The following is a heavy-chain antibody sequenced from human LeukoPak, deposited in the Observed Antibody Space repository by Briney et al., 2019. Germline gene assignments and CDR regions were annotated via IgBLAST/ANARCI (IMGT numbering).Heavy chain of an antibody. CDR1: GGIFSSYA. CDR2: IIPIFGTT. D-gene: IGHD3-10*01. J-gene: IGHJ1*01. Sequence: ASVKVSCKASGGIFSSYAFSWVRQAPGQGLEWMGGIIPIFGTTNYAQKFQGRVTITADESTSTAYMELRSLRSEDTAAYYCAREPGGSGTQIAGYFQYWGQGTLVTVSS. CDR3: AREPGGSGTQIAGYFQY. V-gene: IGHV1-69*13.